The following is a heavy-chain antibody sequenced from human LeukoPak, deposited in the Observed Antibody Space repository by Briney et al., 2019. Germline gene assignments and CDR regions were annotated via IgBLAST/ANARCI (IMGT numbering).Heavy chain of an antibody. J-gene: IGHJ4*02. CDR2: IYYSGST. Sequence: SETLSLTCTVSGGSISSSSYYWGWIRQPPGKGLEWIGSIYYSGSTYYNPSLKSRVTISVDTSKNQFSLKLSSVTAADTAVYYCARGTWELLAWGQGTLVTVSS. D-gene: IGHD1-26*01. V-gene: IGHV4-39*07. CDR1: GGSISSSSYY. CDR3: ARGTWELLA.